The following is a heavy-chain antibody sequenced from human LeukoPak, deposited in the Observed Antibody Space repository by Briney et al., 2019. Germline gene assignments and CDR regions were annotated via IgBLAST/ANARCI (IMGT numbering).Heavy chain of an antibody. V-gene: IGHV4-59*08. Sequence: SETLSLTCTVSGGSISSYYWSWIRQPPGKGLEWIGYIYYSGSTNYNPSLKSRVTISVDTSKNQFSLKLSSVTAADTAVYYCARTLRLHYYGSGSREFDYWGQGTLVTVSS. D-gene: IGHD3-10*01. CDR1: GGSISSYY. CDR2: IYYSGST. J-gene: IGHJ4*02. CDR3: ARTLRLHYYGSGSREFDY.